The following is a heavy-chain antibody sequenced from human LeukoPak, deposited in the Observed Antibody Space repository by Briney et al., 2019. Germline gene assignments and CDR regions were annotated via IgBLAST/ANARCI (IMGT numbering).Heavy chain of an antibody. CDR2: INHSGST. CDR3: ARDVRLPQGY. CDR1: GGSSSGYY. Sequence: PSETLSLTCAVYGGSSSGYYWSWIRQPPGKGLEWIGEINHSGSTNYNPSLKSRVTISVDTSKNQFSLKLSSVTAADTAVYYCARDVRLPQGYWGQGTLVTVSS. D-gene: IGHD6-25*01. J-gene: IGHJ4*02. V-gene: IGHV4-34*01.